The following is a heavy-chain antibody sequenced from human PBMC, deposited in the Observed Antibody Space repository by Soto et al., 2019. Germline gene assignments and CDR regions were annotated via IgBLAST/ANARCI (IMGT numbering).Heavy chain of an antibody. CDR1: GFTFSNYA. CDR3: ARRYDDRSVHRYFDY. J-gene: IGHJ4*02. Sequence: GGSLRLSCAASGFTFSNYAMIWVRQAPGKGLEWVSVIGNRGGDTYYADSVKGRFTISRDNAKNSLYLQMNSLRAEDTAVYYCARRYDDRSVHRYFDYWGQGTLVTVSS. D-gene: IGHD3-22*01. V-gene: IGHV3-21*01. CDR2: IGNRGGDT.